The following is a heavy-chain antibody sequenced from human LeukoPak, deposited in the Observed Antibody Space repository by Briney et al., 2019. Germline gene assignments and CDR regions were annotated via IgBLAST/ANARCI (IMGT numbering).Heavy chain of an antibody. CDR2: IYDTGST. Sequence: SETLSLTCTVSGGSISNYYWSWIRQPPGKGLEWIGYIYDTGSTNYNPSLKGRVTISVDTSKNQFSLNLNSVTAADTAEYYCARAPGSAYYPYYYMDVWGKGTTVTVSS. J-gene: IGHJ6*03. D-gene: IGHD6-19*01. CDR1: GGSISNYY. V-gene: IGHV4-59*01. CDR3: ARAPGSAYYPYYYMDV.